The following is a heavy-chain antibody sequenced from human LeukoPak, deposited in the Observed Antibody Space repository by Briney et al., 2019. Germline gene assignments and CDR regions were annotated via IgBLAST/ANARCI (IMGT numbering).Heavy chain of an antibody. Sequence: PSETLSLTCSVLGDPISTYHWNWIRKPPGKGLEWIAYMQSTGNSQYNPSLKSRVAMSVDTSKNQVVLNLSSVTAADTAVYYCARDERHSYGRYFAHWGQGMLVTVSS. J-gene: IGHJ4*02. V-gene: IGHV4-59*01. CDR2: MQSTGNS. CDR1: GDPISTYH. CDR3: ARDERHSYGRYFAH. D-gene: IGHD5-18*01.